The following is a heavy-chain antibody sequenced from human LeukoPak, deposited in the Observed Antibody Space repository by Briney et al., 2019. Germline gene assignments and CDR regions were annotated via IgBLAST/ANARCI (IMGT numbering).Heavy chain of an antibody. CDR1: GGSISINAYY. CDR3: ARYCSSTSCFRGLNY. Sequence: SETLSLTCTVSGGSISINAYYWSWIRQHPGKGLEWIGRIYTSGSTNYNPSLKSRVTISVDMSKNQFSLKLSSVTAADTAVYYCARYCSSTSCFRGLNYWGQGTLVTVSS. D-gene: IGHD2-2*01. V-gene: IGHV4-61*02. J-gene: IGHJ4*02. CDR2: IYTSGST.